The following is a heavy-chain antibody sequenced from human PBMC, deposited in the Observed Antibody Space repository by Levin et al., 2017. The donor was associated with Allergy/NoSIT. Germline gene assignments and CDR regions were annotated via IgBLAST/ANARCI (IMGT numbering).Heavy chain of an antibody. D-gene: IGHD2-21*02. V-gene: IGHV3-30*18. CDR3: AKTATAGLRYYYGLDG. CDR1: GFTFSRFA. Sequence: GESLKISCAASGFTFSRFAMHWVRQAPGKGLESVAVISYDGSNKYYEDAVKGRFSISRDNSKNTLYLEMDILRVEDTAIYYCAKTATAGLRYYYGLDGWGQGTTVTVSS. CDR2: ISYDGSNK. J-gene: IGHJ6*02.